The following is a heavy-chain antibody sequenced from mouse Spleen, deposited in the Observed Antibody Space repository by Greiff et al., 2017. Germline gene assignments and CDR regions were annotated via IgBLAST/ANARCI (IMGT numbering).Heavy chain of an antibody. CDR3: ARRYYDYAWFAY. D-gene: IGHD2-4*01. CDR2: INPSSGYT. Sequence: VQVVESGAELAKPGASVKLSCKASGYTFTSYWMHWVKQRPGQGLEWIGYINPSSGYTKYNQKFKDKATLTADKSSSTAYMQLSSLTYEDSAVYYCARRYYDYAWFAYWGQGTLVTVSA. CDR1: GYTFTSYW. V-gene: IGHV1-7*01. J-gene: IGHJ3*01.